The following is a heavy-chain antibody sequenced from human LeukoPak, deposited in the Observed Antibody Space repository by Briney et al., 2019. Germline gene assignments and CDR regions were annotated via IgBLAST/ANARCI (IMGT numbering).Heavy chain of an antibody. CDR1: GGSISSYY. D-gene: IGHD6-13*01. V-gene: IGHV4-59*08. CDR3: ARLAIRSSSWPYAFDY. J-gene: IGHJ4*02. CDR2: IYYSGST. Sequence: PSETLSLTCTVSGGSISSYYWSWIRQPPGKGLEWIGYIYYSGSTNYNPSLKSRVTISVDTSKNQFSLKLSSVTAADTAVYYCARLAIRSSSWPYAFDYWGQGTLVTVSS.